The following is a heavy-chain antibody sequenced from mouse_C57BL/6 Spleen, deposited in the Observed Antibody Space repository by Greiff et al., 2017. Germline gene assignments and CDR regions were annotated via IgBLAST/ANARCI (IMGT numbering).Heavy chain of an antibody. V-gene: IGHV1-55*01. D-gene: IGHD1-1*01. Sequence: VQLQQPGAELVKPGASVKMSCKASGYTFTSYWITWVKQRPGQGLEWIGDIYPGSGSTNYNEKFKSKATLTVDTSSSTAYMQLSSLTSEDSAVXYGARRGYGSSLLDYWGQGTTLTVSS. CDR1: GYTFTSYW. J-gene: IGHJ2*01. CDR2: IYPGSGST. CDR3: ARRGYGSSLLDY.